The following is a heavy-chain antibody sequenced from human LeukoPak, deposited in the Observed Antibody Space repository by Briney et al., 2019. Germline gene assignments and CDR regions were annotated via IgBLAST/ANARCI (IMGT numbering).Heavy chain of an antibody. CDR1: GFSFSSYG. V-gene: IGHV3-30*03. CDR2: ISYDGTNK. Sequence: GGSLRLSCAASGFSFSSYGMHWVRQAPGKGLEWVALISYDGTNKYYADSVKGRFTISRDNSKNTLYLEMNSLRAEDTALYYCATRHCSSTSCYPYYFDYWGQGTLVTVSS. J-gene: IGHJ4*02. D-gene: IGHD2-2*01. CDR3: ATRHCSSTSCYPYYFDY.